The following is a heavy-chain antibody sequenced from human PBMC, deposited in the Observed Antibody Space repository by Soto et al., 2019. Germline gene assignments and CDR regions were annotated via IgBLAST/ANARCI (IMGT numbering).Heavy chain of an antibody. CDR1: GYTFTSYG. Sequence: ASVKVSCKASGYTFTSYGISWVRQAPGQGLEWMGWISAYNGNTNYAQKLQGRVTMTTDTSTSTAYMELRSLRSDDTAVYYCARGRFGELLKPHPSDYWGQGTLVTESS. CDR3: ARGRFGELLKPHPSDY. J-gene: IGHJ4*02. CDR2: ISAYNGNT. V-gene: IGHV1-18*01. D-gene: IGHD3-10*01.